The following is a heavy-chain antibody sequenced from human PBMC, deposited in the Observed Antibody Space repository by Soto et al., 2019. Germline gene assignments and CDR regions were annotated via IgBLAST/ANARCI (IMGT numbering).Heavy chain of an antibody. CDR3: AVDWAAAGWFDP. CDR1: GGSISSYY. J-gene: IGHJ5*02. V-gene: IGHV4-59*01. Sequence: QVQLQESGPGLVKPSETLSLTCTVSGGSISSYYWSWIRQPPGKGLEWIGYIYYSGSTNYNPSLRRQGTIPVDTSKNHFSLQMSSVTAADTAVYYCAVDWAAAGWFDPWGQGTLVTVSS. CDR2: IYYSGST. D-gene: IGHD6-13*01.